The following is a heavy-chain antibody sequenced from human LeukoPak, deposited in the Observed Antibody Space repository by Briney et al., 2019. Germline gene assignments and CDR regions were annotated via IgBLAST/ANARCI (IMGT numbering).Heavy chain of an antibody. CDR1: GFTFSSYE. J-gene: IGHJ6*04. Sequence: PGGSLRLSCAASGFTFSSYEMTWVRQAPGKGLEWVSAISGSGGSTYYADSVRGRFTISRDNSKNTLYLQMNSLRAEDTAVYYCAKASAGSGRALYYYGMDVWGKGTTVTASS. D-gene: IGHD3-10*01. CDR2: ISGSGGST. CDR3: AKASAGSGRALYYYGMDV. V-gene: IGHV3-23*01.